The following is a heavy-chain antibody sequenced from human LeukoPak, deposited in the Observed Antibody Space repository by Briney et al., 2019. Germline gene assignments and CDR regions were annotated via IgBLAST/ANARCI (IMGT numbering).Heavy chain of an antibody. J-gene: IGHJ4*02. D-gene: IGHD1-1*01. Sequence: PGGSLRLSCAGSGFTFSGYWVSWVRQAPGKGLEWVANIKQDGSNKYYVDSVKGRFTISRDNAKNSLSLQMNSLRAEDTGVYYCTRNEVWGQGTLVTVSS. CDR2: IKQDGSNK. CDR1: GFTFSGYW. CDR3: TRNEV. V-gene: IGHV3-7*01.